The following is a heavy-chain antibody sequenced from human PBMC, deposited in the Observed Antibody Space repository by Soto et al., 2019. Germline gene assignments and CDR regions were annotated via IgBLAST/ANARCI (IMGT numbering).Heavy chain of an antibody. Sequence: QVQLVESGGGVVQPGRSLRLSCAASGFTFSSYGMHWVRQAPGKGLEWVAVIWYDGSNKYYADSVKGRFTISRDNSKNTLYLQMNSLRAEDTAVYYCASNGDSNYPNWFDYWGQGTLVTVSS. CDR3: ASNGDSNYPNWFDY. V-gene: IGHV3-33*01. J-gene: IGHJ4*02. D-gene: IGHD4-4*01. CDR2: IWYDGSNK. CDR1: GFTFSSYG.